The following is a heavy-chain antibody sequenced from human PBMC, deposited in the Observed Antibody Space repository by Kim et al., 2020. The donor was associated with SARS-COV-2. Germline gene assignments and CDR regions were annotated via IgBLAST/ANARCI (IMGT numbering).Heavy chain of an antibody. J-gene: IGHJ4*02. V-gene: IGHV3-23*01. Sequence: ADSVKGRFTISRDNSKNTLYLQINSLRAEDTAIYYCAKGHVVGATTSLDYWGQGTLVTVSS. CDR3: AKGHVVGATTSLDY. D-gene: IGHD1-26*01.